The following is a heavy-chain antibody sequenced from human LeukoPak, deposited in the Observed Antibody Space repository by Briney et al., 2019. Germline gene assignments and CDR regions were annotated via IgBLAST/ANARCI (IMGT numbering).Heavy chain of an antibody. D-gene: IGHD3-10*01. CDR2: IYYSGST. CDR3: ARDRGFEDAPGGADY. CDR1: GGSISSSSYY. V-gene: IGHV4-39*07. J-gene: IGHJ4*02. Sequence: PSETLSLTCTVSGGSISSSSYYWGWIRQPPGKGLEWIGSIYYSGSTYYNPSLKSRVTISVDTSKNQFSLKLSSVSAADTAVYYCARDRGFEDAPGGADYWGQGTLVTVSS.